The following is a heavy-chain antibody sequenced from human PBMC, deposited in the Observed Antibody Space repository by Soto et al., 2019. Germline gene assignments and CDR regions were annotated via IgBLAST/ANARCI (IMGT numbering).Heavy chain of an antibody. Sequence: PGGSLRLSCAASGFTFSSYAMHWVRQAPGKGLEWVAVISYDGSNKYYADSVKGRFTISRDNSKNTLYLQMNSLRAEDTAVYYCARAIIDGTYYYDSSGSGYYFDYWGQGTLVTVSS. CDR1: GFTFSSYA. V-gene: IGHV3-30-3*01. J-gene: IGHJ4*02. CDR3: ARAIIDGTYYYDSSGSGYYFDY. D-gene: IGHD3-22*01. CDR2: ISYDGSNK.